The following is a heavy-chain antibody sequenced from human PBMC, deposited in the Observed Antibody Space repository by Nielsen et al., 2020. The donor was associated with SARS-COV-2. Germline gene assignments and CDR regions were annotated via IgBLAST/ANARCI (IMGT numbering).Heavy chain of an antibody. V-gene: IGHV3-9*01. J-gene: IGHJ6*02. CDR3: AAGTPEDYYYYYGMDV. CDR2: ISWNNGSI. CDR1: GFTFDDYA. D-gene: IGHD1-14*01. Sequence: SLKISCAASGFTFDDYAMHWVRQAPGKGLEWVSGISWNNGSIGYADSVKGRFTISRDNAKNSLYLQMNSLRAEDTALYYCAAGTPEDYYYYYGMDVWGQGTTVTVSS.